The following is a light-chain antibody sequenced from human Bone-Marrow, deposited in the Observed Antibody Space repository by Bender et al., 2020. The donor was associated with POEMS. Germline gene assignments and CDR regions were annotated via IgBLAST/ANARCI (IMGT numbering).Light chain of an antibody. CDR1: DLGDKY. CDR3: QAWDTYSVI. CDR2: QDT. V-gene: IGLV3-1*01. Sequence: SYEATQPPSVSVSPGQTASITCSGDDLGDKYVAWYQQKPGQSPVLVIYQDTKRPSGIPERFSGSNSGNTATLTISGTQAMDEADYYCQAWDTYSVIFCGGTKLTVL. J-gene: IGLJ2*01.